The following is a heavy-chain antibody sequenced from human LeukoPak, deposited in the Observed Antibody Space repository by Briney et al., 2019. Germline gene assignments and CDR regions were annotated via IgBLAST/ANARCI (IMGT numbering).Heavy chain of an antibody. V-gene: IGHV4-39*07. D-gene: IGHD6-13*01. CDR1: GDSISSSSYY. CDR3: ARVKSSSSWYYFDY. CDR2: IYYSGST. Sequence: PSETLSLTCTVSGDSISSSSYYWGWIRQPPGKGLEWIGSIYYSGSTYYNPSLKSRVTISVGTSKNQFSLKLSSVTAADTAVYYCARVKSSSSWYYFDYWGQGTLVTVSS. J-gene: IGHJ4*02.